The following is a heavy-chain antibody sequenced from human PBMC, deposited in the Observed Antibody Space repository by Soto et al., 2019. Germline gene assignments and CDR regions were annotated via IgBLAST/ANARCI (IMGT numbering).Heavy chain of an antibody. J-gene: IGHJ1*01. CDR1: GGTFSSYA. CDR2: IIPIFGTA. V-gene: IGHV1-69*12. D-gene: IGHD6-6*01. CDR3: ARGTRIAARPVFEYFQH. Sequence: QVQLVQSGAEVKKPGSSVKVSCKASGGTFSSYAISWVRQAPGQGLEWMGGIIPIFGTANYAQKFQGRVTITADESTSTADMELSSLRSEDTAVYYCARGTRIAARPVFEYFQHWGQGTLVTVSS.